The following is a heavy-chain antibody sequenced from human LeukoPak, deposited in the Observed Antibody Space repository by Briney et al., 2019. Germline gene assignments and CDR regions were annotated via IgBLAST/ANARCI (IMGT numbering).Heavy chain of an antibody. Sequence: SETLSLTCTVSGGSISSSSYYWGWIRQPPGKGLEWIGSIFYDGSPDYNPSLKSRVTISVDTSKNQFSLKLSSVTAADKAVYYCARSCRILDIVATIRARLGGNGFDIWGQGTMVTVSS. CDR3: ARSCRILDIVATIRARLGGNGFDI. CDR1: GGSISSSSYY. D-gene: IGHD5-12*01. V-gene: IGHV4-39*07. CDR2: IFYDGSP. J-gene: IGHJ3*02.